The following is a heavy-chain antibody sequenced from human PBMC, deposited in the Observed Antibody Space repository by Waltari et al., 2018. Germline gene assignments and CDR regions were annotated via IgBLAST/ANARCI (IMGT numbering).Heavy chain of an antibody. CDR3: ARSPGERWLQMFFDY. D-gene: IGHD5-12*01. V-gene: IGHV1-69*01. CDR1: GGTFSSYA. J-gene: IGHJ4*02. Sequence: QVQLVQSGAEVKKPGSSVKVSCKASGGTFSSYAISWVRQAPGQGLEWRGGIIPSFGTANDAQKFQGRVTITADESTNTVYMELRSLRPEDTAVYYCARSPGERWLQMFFDYWGQGTLVTVSS. CDR2: IIPSFGTA.